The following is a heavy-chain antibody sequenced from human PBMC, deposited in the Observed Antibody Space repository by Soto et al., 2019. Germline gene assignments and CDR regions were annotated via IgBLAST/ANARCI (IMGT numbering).Heavy chain of an antibody. CDR2: IYPGDSDT. D-gene: IGHD3-3*01. CDR3: ARAEYDFWSGYIDAFDI. CDR1: GYSLTSYW. V-gene: IGHV5-51*01. Sequence: PGESLKISCKGSGYSLTSYWIAWVRQVPGKGLEWMGIIYPGDSDTRYSPSFHGQVTISADKSISTAYLHWSSLKASDTAMYYCARAEYDFWSGYIDAFDIWGQGTMVTVSS. J-gene: IGHJ3*02.